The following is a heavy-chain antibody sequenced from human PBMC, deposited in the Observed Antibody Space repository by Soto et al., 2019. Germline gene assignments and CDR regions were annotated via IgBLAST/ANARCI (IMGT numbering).Heavy chain of an antibody. Sequence: PGGSLRLSCAASGFTFSSYGMHWVRQAPGKGLEWVAVISYDGSNKYYADSVKGRFTISRDNSKNTLYLQMNSLRAEDTAVYYCAKEWQWLVSPQTHWGQGTLVTVSS. CDR3: AKEWQWLVSPQTH. CDR1: GFTFSSYG. CDR2: ISYDGSNK. D-gene: IGHD6-19*01. J-gene: IGHJ4*02. V-gene: IGHV3-30*18.